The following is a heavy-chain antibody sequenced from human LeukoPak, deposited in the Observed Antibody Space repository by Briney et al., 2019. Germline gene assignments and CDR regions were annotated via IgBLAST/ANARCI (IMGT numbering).Heavy chain of an antibody. V-gene: IGHV4-39*07. CDR1: GGSISSYSYY. CDR2: ISHRGNT. D-gene: IGHD2-21*02. CDR3: AREHIVVMTAIFSPYYFGS. J-gene: IGHJ4*02. Sequence: SETLSLTCTVSGGSISSYSYYWGWIRQPPGKGLEWIGSISHRGNTYYNPSLKSRVTISVDASKNQFSLKLSSVTAADTAVYYCAREHIVVMTAIFSPYYFGSWGQGTLVIVSS.